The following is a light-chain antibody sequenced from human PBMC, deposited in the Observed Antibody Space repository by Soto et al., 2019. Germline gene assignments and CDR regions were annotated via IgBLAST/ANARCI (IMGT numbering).Light chain of an antibody. CDR2: LGS. J-gene: IGKJ5*01. CDR3: MQALQSIT. V-gene: IGKV2-28*01. CDR1: QSLLHSNGYNY. Sequence: DIVMTQSPLYLHVTPVEPASISCRSSQSLLHSNGYNYLDWYLQKPGQSPQLLIYLGSNRASGVPDRFSGSGSGTDFTLKISRVEAEDVGVYYCMQALQSITFGQGTRLEIK.